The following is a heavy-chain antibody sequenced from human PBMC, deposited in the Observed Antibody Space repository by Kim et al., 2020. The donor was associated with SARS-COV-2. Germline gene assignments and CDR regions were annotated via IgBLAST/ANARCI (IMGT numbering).Heavy chain of an antibody. V-gene: IGHV3-48*02. CDR1: GFTFSAYD. Sequence: GGSLRLSCATSGFTFSAYDMNWVRQAPGKGLEWLSFITKRSTTIYYADSVEGRFTISRDNAKNSLFLQMNRLRDEDTALYYCVRDRMGGAFDMWGKGTMV. CDR3: VRDRMGGAFDM. CDR2: ITKRSTTI. J-gene: IGHJ3*02. D-gene: IGHD3-16*01.